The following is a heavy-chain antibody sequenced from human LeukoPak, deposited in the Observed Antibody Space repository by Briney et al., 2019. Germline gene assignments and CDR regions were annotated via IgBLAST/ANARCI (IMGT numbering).Heavy chain of an antibody. CDR3: ARETVNRSGSQFGY. V-gene: IGHV1-2*02. Sequence: ASVRVSCKASGYTFTGYYMHWVRQAPGQGLEWMGWINPNSGGTNYAQQFHATLTMPTATSISTAYIDLSRLTSDATAVYYCARETVNRSGSQFGYWGQGTLVTVSS. D-gene: IGHD1-26*01. CDR2: INPNSGGT. CDR1: GYTFTGYY. J-gene: IGHJ4*02.